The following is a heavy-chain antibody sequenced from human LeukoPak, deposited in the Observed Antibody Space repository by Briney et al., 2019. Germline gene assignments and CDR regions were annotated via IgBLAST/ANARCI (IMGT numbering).Heavy chain of an antibody. J-gene: IGHJ4*02. CDR3: ARAYSYLD. Sequence: SVKVSCKASGDTFSSSAISWVRQAPGQGLEWMGKIILPLDITNYAQQFQGGVTITTDKSTDTVFLELSSLRSQDTAVYYCARAYSYLDWGQGTLVTVSS. CDR2: IILPLDIT. D-gene: IGHD2-15*01. CDR1: GDTFSSSA. V-gene: IGHV1-69*04.